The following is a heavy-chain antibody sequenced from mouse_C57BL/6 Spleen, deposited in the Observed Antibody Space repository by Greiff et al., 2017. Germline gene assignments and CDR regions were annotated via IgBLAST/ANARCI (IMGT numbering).Heavy chain of an antibody. D-gene: IGHD1-1*01. CDR2: IDPETGGT. V-gene: IGHV1-15*01. CDR1: GYTFTDYE. CDR3: TRYGYYGSSYWYFDV. J-gene: IGHJ1*03. Sequence: QVQLQQSGAELVRPGASVTLSCKASGYTFTDYEMHWVKQTPVHGLEWIGAIDPETGGTAYNQKFKGKAILTADKSSSTAYMELRSLTSEYSAVYYCTRYGYYGSSYWYFDVWGTGTTVTVSS.